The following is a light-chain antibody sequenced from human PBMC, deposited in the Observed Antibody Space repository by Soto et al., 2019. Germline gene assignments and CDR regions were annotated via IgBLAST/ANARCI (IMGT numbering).Light chain of an antibody. CDR3: CSFAGGLFV. CDR1: SSDVGGYNY. Sequence: QSALTQPRSVSGSPGQSVTISCTGTSSDVGGYNYVSWYQQYPGKAPKLMIHDVTERPSGVPDRFSGSKSGNTASLTISGLQAEDEAEYFCCSFAGGLFVFGTGTKVTVL. CDR2: DVT. J-gene: IGLJ1*01. V-gene: IGLV2-11*01.